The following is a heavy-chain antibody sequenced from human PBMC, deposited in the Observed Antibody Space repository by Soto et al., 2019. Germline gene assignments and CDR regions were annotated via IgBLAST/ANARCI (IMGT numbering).Heavy chain of an antibody. CDR2: IWYDGSNK. J-gene: IGHJ4*02. V-gene: IGHV3-33*01. CDR3: ATSRDGYSAAAADY. CDR1: GFTFSSYG. Sequence: GGSLRLSCAASGFTFSSYGMHWVRQAPGKGLEWVAVIWYDGSNKYYADSVKGRFTISRDNSKNTLYLQMNSLRAEDTAVYYCATSRDGYSAAAADYWGQGTLVTVS. D-gene: IGHD6-13*01.